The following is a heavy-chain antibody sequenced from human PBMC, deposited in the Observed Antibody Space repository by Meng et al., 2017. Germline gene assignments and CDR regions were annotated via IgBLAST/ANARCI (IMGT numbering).Heavy chain of an antibody. D-gene: IGHD3-16*01. CDR3: TAERYYALFY. CDR2: IKSKNDGGTT. CDR1: GFTFSSYW. V-gene: IGHV3-15*01. Sequence: EVRLVESGGGLVQPGGSLRLSCAASGFTFSSYWMHWVRQAPGKGLEWVGRIKSKNDGGTTDYAAPVKGRFTISRDDSKNTLYLQMNSLKTEDTGVYYCTAERYYALFYWGQGTLVTVSS. J-gene: IGHJ4*02.